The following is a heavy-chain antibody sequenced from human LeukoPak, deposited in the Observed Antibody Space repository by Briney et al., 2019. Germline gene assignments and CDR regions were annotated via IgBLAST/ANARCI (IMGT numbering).Heavy chain of an antibody. CDR2: ITNSGGTT. J-gene: IGHJ4*02. CDR1: GFSFSSYA. V-gene: IGHV3-23*01. CDR3: AKDLSPGVY. Sequence: GGSLRLSCAASGFSFSSYAMNWVRQAPGKGLDWVSAITNSGGTTYYADSVKGRFTISRDNSKNTLYLQMNSLGAEDTAVYYCAKDLSPGVYWGQGTLVTVSS.